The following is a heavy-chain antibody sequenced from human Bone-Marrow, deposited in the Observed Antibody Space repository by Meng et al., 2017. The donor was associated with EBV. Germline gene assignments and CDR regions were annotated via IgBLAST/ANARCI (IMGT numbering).Heavy chain of an antibody. CDR3: ARAWSVTSGFDP. V-gene: IGHV4-34*01. CDR1: GGSFSGYY. CDR2: INHSGST. J-gene: IGHJ5*02. Sequence: QVQLQQWGAGLLKPSETLSLTCAVYGGSFSGYYWSWIRQPPGKGLEWIGEINHSGSTNYNPSLKSRVTISVDTSKNQFSLKLSSVTAADTAVYYCARAWSVTSGFDPWGQGTLVTVSS. D-gene: IGHD2-21*02.